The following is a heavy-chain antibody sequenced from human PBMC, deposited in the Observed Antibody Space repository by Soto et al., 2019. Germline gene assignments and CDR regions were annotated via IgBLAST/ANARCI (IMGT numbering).Heavy chain of an antibody. CDR2: IIPIFGTA. CDR3: ARDGGGHYDFWSGYYTWDGMDV. V-gene: IGHV1-69*06. CDR1: GGTFSSYA. D-gene: IGHD3-3*01. J-gene: IGHJ6*02. Sequence: SVKVSCKASGGTFSSYAISWVRQAPGQGLEWMGGIIPIFGTANYAQKFQGRVTITADKSTRTAYMELRSLRSEDTAVYYCARDGGGHYDFWSGYYTWDGMDVWGQGTPVTDSS.